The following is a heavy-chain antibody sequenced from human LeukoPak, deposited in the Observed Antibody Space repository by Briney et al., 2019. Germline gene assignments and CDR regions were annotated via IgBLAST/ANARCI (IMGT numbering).Heavy chain of an antibody. CDR1: GFTFSSYA. CDR3: AKDGDRGYGYGLFDP. V-gene: IGHV3-23*01. J-gene: IGHJ5*02. CDR2: ISGSGGST. D-gene: IGHD5-18*01. Sequence: GGSLRLSCAASGFTFSSYAMSWVRQAPGKGLEWVSAISGSGGSTYYADSVKGRFTISRDNSKNTLYLQMNSLRAEDTAVYYCAKDGDRGYGYGLFDPWGQGTLVTVSS.